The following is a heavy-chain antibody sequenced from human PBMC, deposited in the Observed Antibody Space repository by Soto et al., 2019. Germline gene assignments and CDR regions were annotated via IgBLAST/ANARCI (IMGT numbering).Heavy chain of an antibody. Sequence: SETLSLTCAVYGGSFSGYYWSWIRQPPGKGLEWIGEINHSGSTNYNPSLKSRVTISVDTSKNQFSLKLSSVTAADTAVYYCARGVATLDYWGQGTLVTVST. D-gene: IGHD5-12*01. V-gene: IGHV4-34*01. J-gene: IGHJ4*02. CDR3: ARGVATLDY. CDR1: GGSFSGYY. CDR2: INHSGST.